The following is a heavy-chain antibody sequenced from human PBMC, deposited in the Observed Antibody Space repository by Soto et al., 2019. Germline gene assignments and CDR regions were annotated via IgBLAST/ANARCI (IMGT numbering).Heavy chain of an antibody. D-gene: IGHD2-15*01. CDR2: IWSDGSNK. V-gene: IGHV3-33*01. J-gene: IGHJ3*02. Sequence: QVQLVESGGGVVQPGRSLRLSCAASGFTFSSYGMHWVRQAPGKGLEWVAVIWSDGSNKYYADSVKGRFTISRDNSKNSLYLQMNSLRAEDTAVYYGARQVVVVVASSADAFDIWGQWTIVTVSS. CDR1: GFTFSSYG. CDR3: ARQVVVVVASSADAFDI.